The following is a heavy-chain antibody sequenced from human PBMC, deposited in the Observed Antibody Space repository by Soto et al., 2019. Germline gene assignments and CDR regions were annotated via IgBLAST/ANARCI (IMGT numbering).Heavy chain of an antibody. CDR2: IYYSGST. J-gene: IGHJ4*02. CDR1: GGSISSRSYY. CDR3: ARLSSLLRGHDTYYFDS. Sequence: PSETLSLTCTVSGGSISSRSYYWGWIRQPPGKGLEWIGSIYYSGSTNYNPSLKSRVAISVDTSKNHFSLKLSSVTAADTAVYYCARLSSLLRGHDTYYFDSWGQGTLVIVSS. D-gene: IGHD5-12*01. V-gene: IGHV4-39*02.